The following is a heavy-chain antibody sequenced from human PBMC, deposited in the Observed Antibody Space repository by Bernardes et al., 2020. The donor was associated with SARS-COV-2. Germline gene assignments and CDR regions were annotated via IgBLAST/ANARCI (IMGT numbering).Heavy chain of an antibody. Sequence: SETLSLTCTVSGDSINSGRYYWSWLRQSAGKGLEWIGHIYIGGSTNYNPSLKNRVTITIDTSKNQFSLKLSSVTAADTAVYFCAREVPVTTGNWFDPWGQGTLVTVSS. CDR1: GDSINSGRYY. V-gene: IGHV4-61*09. D-gene: IGHD4-17*01. CDR2: IYIGGST. CDR3: AREVPVTTGNWFDP. J-gene: IGHJ5*02.